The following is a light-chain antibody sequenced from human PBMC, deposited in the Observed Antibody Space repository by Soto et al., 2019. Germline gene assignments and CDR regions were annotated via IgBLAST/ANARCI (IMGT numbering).Light chain of an antibody. Sequence: EIVLTQSPATLSLSPVERATLSCRASQSVSSYLAWYQQKPGQALRLLIYDASNRATGIPARFSGSGSGTDFTLTISSLEPEDFAVYYCQQRSNWPRITFGQGTRREIK. CDR3: QQRSNWPRIT. CDR1: QSVSSY. J-gene: IGKJ5*01. V-gene: IGKV3-11*01. CDR2: DAS.